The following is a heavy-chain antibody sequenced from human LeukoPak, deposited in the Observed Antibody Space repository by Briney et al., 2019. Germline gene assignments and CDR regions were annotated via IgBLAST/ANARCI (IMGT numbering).Heavy chain of an antibody. D-gene: IGHD6-19*01. CDR2: IYTSGST. V-gene: IGHV4-61*02. J-gene: IGHJ4*02. CDR1: GGSISSGSYY. CDR3: ARALHSSGWPSIDY. Sequence: PSETLSLTCTVSGGSISSGSYYWSWIRQPAGKGLEWIGRIYTSGSTNYNPSLKSRVTMSVDTSKNQFSLKLSSVTAADTAVYYCARALHSSGWPSIDYWGQGTLVTVSS.